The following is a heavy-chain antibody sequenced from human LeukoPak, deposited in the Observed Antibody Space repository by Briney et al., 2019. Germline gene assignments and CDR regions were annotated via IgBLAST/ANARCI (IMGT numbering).Heavy chain of an antibody. V-gene: IGHV1-18*01. CDR1: GYTFTSYG. J-gene: IGHJ4*02. CDR2: ISAYNGNT. Sequence: ASVKVSCKASGYTFTSYGISWVRQAPGQGLEWMGWISAYNGNTNYAQKLQGRVTMTTDTSTSTAYMELRSLRSDDTAVYYCARDRIRLVRGAVGYWGQGTLVTVSS. D-gene: IGHD3-10*01. CDR3: ARDRIRLVRGAVGY.